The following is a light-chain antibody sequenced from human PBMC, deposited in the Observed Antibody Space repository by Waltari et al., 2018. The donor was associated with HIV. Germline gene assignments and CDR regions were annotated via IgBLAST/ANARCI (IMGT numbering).Light chain of an antibody. CDR1: QSVSSY. V-gene: IGKV3-11*01. J-gene: IGKJ5*01. Sequence: EIVLTQSPATLCLSPGERATLSCRASQSVSSYLAWYQQKPGQAPRLLIYDASDRATGIPARFSGGGSGTDFTLTISSLEPEDFAVYYCQQRGNWPRVSFGQGTRLEIK. CDR3: QQRGNWPRVS. CDR2: DAS.